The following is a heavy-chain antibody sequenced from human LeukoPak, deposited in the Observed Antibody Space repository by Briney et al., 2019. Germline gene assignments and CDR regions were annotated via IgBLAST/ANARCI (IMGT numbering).Heavy chain of an antibody. Sequence: GGSLRLSCAASGFTFSSYAMSWVRQAPGKGLEWVSAISGSGGSTYYADSVKGRFTISRDNSKNTLCLQMNSLRAEDTAVYYCAKAINPGIAAAGVDYWGQGTLVTVSS. V-gene: IGHV3-23*01. CDR2: ISGSGGST. D-gene: IGHD6-13*01. CDR3: AKAINPGIAAAGVDY. CDR1: GFTFSSYA. J-gene: IGHJ4*02.